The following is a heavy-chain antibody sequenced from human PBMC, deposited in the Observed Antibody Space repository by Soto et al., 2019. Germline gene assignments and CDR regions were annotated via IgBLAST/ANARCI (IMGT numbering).Heavy chain of an antibody. V-gene: IGHV4-59*08. D-gene: IGHD3-3*01. CDR1: GGSISSYY. Sequence: SETLSLTCTVSGGSISSYYWSWIRQPPGKGLEWIGYIYYSGSTNYNPSLKSRVTISVDTSKNQFSLKLSSVTAADTAVYYRARTVYDFWSGYLYYYYMDVWGKGTTVTVSS. CDR3: ARTVYDFWSGYLYYYYMDV. J-gene: IGHJ6*03. CDR2: IYYSGST.